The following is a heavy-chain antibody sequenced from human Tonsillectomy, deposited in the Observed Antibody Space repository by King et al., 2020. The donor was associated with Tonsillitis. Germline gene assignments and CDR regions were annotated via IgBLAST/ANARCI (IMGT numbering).Heavy chain of an antibody. CDR2: IYHSGST. J-gene: IGHJ4*02. Sequence: QLQESGPGLVKPSETLSLTCAVSGYSISSGYYWGWIRQPPGKGLECIGSIYHSGSTYYNPSLKSRVTISVDTSKNQFSLKLSSVTAADTAVYYCASLDYDYVWGSYRYSERRGGDRYYFDYWGQGTLVTVSS. CDR1: GYSISSGYY. D-gene: IGHD3-16*02. CDR3: ASLDYDYVWGSYRYSERRGGDRYYFDY. V-gene: IGHV4-38-2*01.